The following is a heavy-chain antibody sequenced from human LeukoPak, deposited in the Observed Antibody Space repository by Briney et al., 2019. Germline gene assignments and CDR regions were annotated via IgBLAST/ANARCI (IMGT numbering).Heavy chain of an antibody. CDR3: AKDFSSPDYYYYYMDV. V-gene: IGHV3-30*02. CDR1: GFTFSSYG. D-gene: IGHD6-13*01. CDR2: IRYDGSNK. Sequence: GGSLRLSCAASGFTFSSYGMHWVRQAPGKGLEWVAFIRYDGSNKYYADSVKGRFTISRDNSKNTLYLQMNSLRAEDTAVYYCAKDFSSPDYYYYYMDVWGKGTTVTVSS. J-gene: IGHJ6*03.